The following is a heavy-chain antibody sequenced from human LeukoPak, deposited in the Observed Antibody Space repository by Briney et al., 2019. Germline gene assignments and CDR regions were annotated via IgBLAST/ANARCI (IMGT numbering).Heavy chain of an antibody. CDR2: IYYSGST. V-gene: IGHV4-59*01. Sequence: PSETLSLTCTVSGGSISSYYWSWIRQPPGKGLEWIGYIYYSGSTNYNPSLKSRVTISVDTSKNQFSLKLSSVTAADTAVYYCARPHGYCSGGSCPPGYWYFDLWGRGTLVTVSS. CDR3: ARPHGYCSGGSCPPGYWYFDL. CDR1: GGSISSYY. D-gene: IGHD2-15*01. J-gene: IGHJ2*01.